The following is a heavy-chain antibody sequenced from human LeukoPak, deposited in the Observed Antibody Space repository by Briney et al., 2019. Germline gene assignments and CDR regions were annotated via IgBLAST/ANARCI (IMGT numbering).Heavy chain of an antibody. CDR3: AADSGQRDHRGDY. CDR2: IVVGSGNT. CDR1: GFTFTSSA. D-gene: IGHD5-12*01. J-gene: IGHJ4*02. Sequence: SVTVSCKASGFTFTSSAVQWVRQARGQRLEWIGWIVVGSGNTNYAQKFQERVTITRDMSTSTAYMELSSLRSEDTAVYYCAADSGQRDHRGDYWGQGTLVTVSS. V-gene: IGHV1-58*01.